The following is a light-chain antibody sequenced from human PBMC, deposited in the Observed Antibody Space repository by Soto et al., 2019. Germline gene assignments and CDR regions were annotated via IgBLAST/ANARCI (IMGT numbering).Light chain of an antibody. Sequence: DIQMTQSPSSLSASVGDRVTITCRASQTITNYLNWYQQQSGKAPKLLIYATDTLQSGVPSRFSGSGSGTDFTLTISSLQPEDFATYYCQQLSSYPPITFGQGTRLEIK. CDR2: ATD. CDR3: QQLSSYPPIT. V-gene: IGKV1-39*01. CDR1: QTITNY. J-gene: IGKJ5*01.